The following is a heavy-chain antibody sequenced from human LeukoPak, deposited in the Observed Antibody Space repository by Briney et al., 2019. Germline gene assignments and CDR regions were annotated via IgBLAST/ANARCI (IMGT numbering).Heavy chain of an antibody. D-gene: IGHD6-19*01. J-gene: IGHJ4*02. V-gene: IGHV1-8*03. CDR3: ARGFRGWYAEGFDY. CDR1: GYTFTGYY. CDR2: MNPNSGNT. Sequence: ASVKVSCKASGYTFTGYYMHWVRQAPGQGLEWMGWMNPNSGNTGYAQKFQGRVTITRNTSISTAYMELSSLRSEDTAVYYCARGFRGWYAEGFDYWGQGTVVTVSS.